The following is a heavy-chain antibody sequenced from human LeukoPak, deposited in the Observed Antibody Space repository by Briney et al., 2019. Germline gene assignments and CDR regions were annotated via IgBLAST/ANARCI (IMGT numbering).Heavy chain of an antibody. J-gene: IGHJ5*02. D-gene: IGHD3-10*01. CDR2: ISSSSSTI. V-gene: IGHV3-48*01. CDR3: ARDRQQAYYYGSGDPFDP. CDR1: GFTFSSYA. Sequence: GGSLRLSCAASGFTFSSYAMSWVRQAPGKGLEWVSYISSSSSTIYYADSVKGRFTISRDNAKNSLYLQMNSLRAEDTAVYYCARDRQQAYYYGSGDPFDPWGQGTLVTVSS.